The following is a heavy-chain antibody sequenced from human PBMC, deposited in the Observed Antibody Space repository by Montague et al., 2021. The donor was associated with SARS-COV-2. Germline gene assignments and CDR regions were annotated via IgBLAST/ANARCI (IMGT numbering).Heavy chain of an antibody. Sequence: QSGAEVKKPGESLKISCEGSGYSFTSYWIAWVRQMPGKGLEWMGIIYPEDSDTRYSPSFHGHVTISADKSMNTAFLQWSSLRASDTAIYYCARQVHLYCSSTNCSLDCWGQGTLVTVSS. CDR2: IYPEDSDT. CDR3: ARQVHLYCSSTNCSLDC. CDR1: GYSFTSYW. V-gene: IGHV5-51*01. D-gene: IGHD2-2*01. J-gene: IGHJ4*02.